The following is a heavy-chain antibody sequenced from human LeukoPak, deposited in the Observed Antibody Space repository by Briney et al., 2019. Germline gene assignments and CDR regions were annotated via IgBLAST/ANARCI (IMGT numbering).Heavy chain of an antibody. J-gene: IGHJ4*02. CDR1: GGTFSSYA. Sequence: SVKVSCKASGGTFSSYAISWVRQAPGQGLEWMGGIIPIFGTANYAQKFQGRVTITTDESTSPAYMELSSLRSEDTAVYYCASADSSGLNYFDYWGQGTLVTVSS. V-gene: IGHV1-69*05. CDR2: IIPIFGTA. D-gene: IGHD3-22*01. CDR3: ASADSSGLNYFDY.